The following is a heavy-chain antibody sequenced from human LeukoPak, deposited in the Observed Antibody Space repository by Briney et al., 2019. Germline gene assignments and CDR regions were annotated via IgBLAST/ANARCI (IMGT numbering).Heavy chain of an antibody. D-gene: IGHD2-2*01. Sequence: PGGSLRLSCAASGFTFSSYSMNWVRQAPGKGLEWVSSISSSSSHIYYADSVKGRFTISRDNAKNSLYLQMNSLRAEDTAVYYCARDEKGCSSTSCFYGSRFDYWGQGTLVTVSS. V-gene: IGHV3-21*01. J-gene: IGHJ4*02. CDR3: ARDEKGCSSTSCFYGSRFDY. CDR1: GFTFSSYS. CDR2: ISSSSSHI.